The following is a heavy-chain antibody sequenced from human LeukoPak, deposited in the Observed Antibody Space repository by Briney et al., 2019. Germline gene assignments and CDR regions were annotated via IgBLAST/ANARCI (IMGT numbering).Heavy chain of an antibody. V-gene: IGHV3-30-3*01. CDR1: GFTFSSYA. Sequence: PGGSLRLSCAASGFTFSSYAMHWVRQAPGKGLEWVAVISYDGSNKYYADSVKGRFTISRDNSKNTLYLQMNSLRAEDTAVYYCARDLATSWFGELFHASSDYYYYGMDVWGQGTTVTVSS. D-gene: IGHD3-10*01. CDR2: ISYDGSNK. J-gene: IGHJ6*02. CDR3: ARDLATSWFGELFHASSDYYYYGMDV.